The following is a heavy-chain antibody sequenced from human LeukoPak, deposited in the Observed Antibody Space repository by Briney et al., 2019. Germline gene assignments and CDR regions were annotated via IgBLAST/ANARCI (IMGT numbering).Heavy chain of an antibody. CDR3: TRVEETATTAAIIRKYSYYYYYMDV. CDR1: GFTFTTYW. V-gene: IGHV3-7*01. CDR2: IKQDGNEK. D-gene: IGHD4-11*01. J-gene: IGHJ6*03. Sequence: GGSLRLSCAASGFTFTTYWMAWVRQAPGKGLEWVASIKQDGNEKYYVDSVKGRFTISRDSAKNSLYLQMSSLRAEDTAVYYCTRVEETATTAAIIRKYSYYYYYMDVWGKGNTVTVSS.